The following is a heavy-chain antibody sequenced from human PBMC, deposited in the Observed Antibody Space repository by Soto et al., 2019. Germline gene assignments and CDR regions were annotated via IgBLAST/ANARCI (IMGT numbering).Heavy chain of an antibody. Sequence: SETLSLTCTVSGGSISSSSYYWGWIRQPPGKGLEWIGSIYYSGSTYYNPSLKSRVTISVDTSKNQFSLKLSSVTAADTAVYYCARLMVVRGVRLDYWGQGTLVTVSS. CDR2: IYYSGST. CDR3: ARLMVVRGVRLDY. J-gene: IGHJ4*02. V-gene: IGHV4-39*01. D-gene: IGHD3-10*01. CDR1: GGSISSSSYY.